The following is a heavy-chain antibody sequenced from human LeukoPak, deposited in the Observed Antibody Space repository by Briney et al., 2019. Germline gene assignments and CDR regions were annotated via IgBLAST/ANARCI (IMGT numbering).Heavy chain of an antibody. J-gene: IGHJ4*02. CDR2: IIPIFGTA. CDR1: GGTFSSYA. V-gene: IGHV1-69*13. Sequence: GASVKVSCTASGGTFSSYAIGWVRQAPGQGLEWMGGIIPIFGTANYAQKFQGRVTITADESTSTAYMELSSLRSEDTAVYYCASWYYYDSSGYYFDYWGQGTLVTVSS. CDR3: ASWYYYDSSGYYFDY. D-gene: IGHD3-22*01.